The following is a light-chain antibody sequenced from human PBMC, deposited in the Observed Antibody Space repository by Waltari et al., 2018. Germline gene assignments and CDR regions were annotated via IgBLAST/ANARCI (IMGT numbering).Light chain of an antibody. CDR2: NNF. CDR1: NSNIGRNT. J-gene: IGLJ2*01. Sequence: QSVLTQPPAASETPGQRVTISCSGSNSNIGRNTVNWYQQLPGTAPQLLVYNNFQRPSGVPDRYSASKSGTSASLAILGVRPEDEADYYCATWDDSLNGPVFGGGTKLTVL. CDR3: ATWDDSLNGPV. V-gene: IGLV1-44*01.